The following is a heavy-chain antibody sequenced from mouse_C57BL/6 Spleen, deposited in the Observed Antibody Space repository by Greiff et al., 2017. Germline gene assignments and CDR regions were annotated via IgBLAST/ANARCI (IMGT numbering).Heavy chain of an antibody. J-gene: IGHJ4*01. CDR2: ISNLAYSI. CDR1: GFTFSDYG. D-gene: IGHD2-14*01. V-gene: IGHV5-15*01. CDR3: ARRGTMGTTGGNSYAMDY. Sequence: EVKLVESGGGLVQPGGSLKLSCAASGFTFSDYGMAWVRQAPRKGPEWVGFISNLAYSIYYADTVTGRCTISRENAKNTLYLELSSLRSEDTAMYYCARRGTMGTTGGNSYAMDYWGQGTSVTVSS.